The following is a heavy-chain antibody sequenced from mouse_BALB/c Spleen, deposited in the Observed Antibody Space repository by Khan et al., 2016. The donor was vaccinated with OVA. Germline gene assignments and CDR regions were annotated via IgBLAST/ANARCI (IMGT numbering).Heavy chain of an antibody. CDR2: ISYSGNT. D-gene: IGHD1-1*01. CDR1: GYSITTDYA. CDR3: ARVYGGDFDY. J-gene: IGHJ2*01. Sequence: EVQLQESGPGLVNPSQSLSLTCTVTGYSITTDYAWNWIRQFPGNKLEWMGFISYSGNTKYNPSLKSRISITRDTSKNQFFLQLKSVTTEDTARYYCARVYGGDFDYWGQGTTLTVSS. V-gene: IGHV3-2*02.